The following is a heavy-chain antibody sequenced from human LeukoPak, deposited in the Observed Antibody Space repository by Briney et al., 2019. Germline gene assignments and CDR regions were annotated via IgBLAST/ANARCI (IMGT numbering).Heavy chain of an antibody. CDR2: IWYDGSNK. Sequence: GGSLRLSCAASGFTFSSYGMHWVRQAPGKGLEWVAVIWYDGSNKYYADSVKGRFTISRDNSKNTLYLQMNGLRAEDTAVYYCARDHSSGWFLDYWGQGTLVTVSS. J-gene: IGHJ4*02. V-gene: IGHV3-33*01. CDR3: ARDHSSGWFLDY. D-gene: IGHD6-19*01. CDR1: GFTFSSYG.